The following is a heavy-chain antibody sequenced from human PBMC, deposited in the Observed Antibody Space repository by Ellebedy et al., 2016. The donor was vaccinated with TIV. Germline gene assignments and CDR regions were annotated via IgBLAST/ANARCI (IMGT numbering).Heavy chain of an antibody. J-gene: IGHJ6*02. CDR3: ARGPFMITFGGVIMDV. Sequence: AASVKVSCKASGYTFTSYDINWVRQATGQGLEWMGWMNPKSGNTEYAQKFQGRVTMTRNTSITTAFMELSSLRSEDTDVYYCARGPFMITFGGVIMDVWGQGTTVTVSS. V-gene: IGHV1-8*01. CDR1: GYTFTSYD. CDR2: MNPKSGNT. D-gene: IGHD3-16*02.